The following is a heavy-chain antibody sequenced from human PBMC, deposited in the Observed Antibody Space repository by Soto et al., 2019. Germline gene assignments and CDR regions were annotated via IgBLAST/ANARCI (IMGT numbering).Heavy chain of an antibody. CDR2: INHSGST. D-gene: IGHD2-2*01. J-gene: IGHJ6*02. V-gene: IGHV4-34*01. CDR3: ARLGTPIVVVPAATDYYYYYGMDV. Sequence: PSETLSLTCAVYGGSFSGYYWSWIRQPPGKGLEWIGEINHSGSTNYNPSLKSRVTISVDTSKNQFSLKLSSVTAADTAVYYCARLGTPIVVVPAATDYYYYYGMDVWGQGTTVTVSS. CDR1: GGSFSGYY.